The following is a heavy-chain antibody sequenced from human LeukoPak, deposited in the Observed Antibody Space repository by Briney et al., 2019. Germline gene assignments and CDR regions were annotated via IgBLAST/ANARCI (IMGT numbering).Heavy chain of an antibody. D-gene: IGHD2-2*01. CDR3: ARAVPAAMSDAFDI. J-gene: IGHJ3*02. Sequence: SETLSLTCTVSGGSISSYYWSWIRQPPGKGLEWIGYIYYSGSTNYNPSLKSRVTISVDTSKNQFSLKLSSVTAADTAVYYCARAVPAAMSDAFDIRGQGTVVTVSS. CDR2: IYYSGST. CDR1: GGSISSYY. V-gene: IGHV4-59*01.